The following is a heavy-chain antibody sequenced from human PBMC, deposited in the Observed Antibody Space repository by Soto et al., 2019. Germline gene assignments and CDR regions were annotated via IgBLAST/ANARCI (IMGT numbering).Heavy chain of an antibody. V-gene: IGHV1-46*01. J-gene: IGHJ5*02. CDR1: GYTFSSYY. Sequence: GASVKVSCKASGYTFSSYYMHWVRQAPGQGLEWMGIINPSTGSTTYAQKFQGRVTMTRDTSTSTVYMEVSSLRSEDTAVYYCVRKRVVPTPYNWFDPWGQGTLVTVSS. D-gene: IGHD2-21*01. CDR2: INPSTGST. CDR3: VRKRVVPTPYNWFDP.